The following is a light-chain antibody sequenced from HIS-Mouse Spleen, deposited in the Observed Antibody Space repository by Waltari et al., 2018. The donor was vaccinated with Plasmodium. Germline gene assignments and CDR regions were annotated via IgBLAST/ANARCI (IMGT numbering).Light chain of an antibody. Sequence: SYELTQPPSVSVSPGQTARITCSGDALPKKYAYWYQQKSSPAPVLVIYEDRKRPSGIPERFSGSSSGTMATLTISGAQVEDEADYYCYSTDSSGNHRVFGGGTKLTVL. J-gene: IGLJ3*02. CDR2: EDR. CDR1: ALPKKY. V-gene: IGLV3-10*01. CDR3: YSTDSSGNHRV.